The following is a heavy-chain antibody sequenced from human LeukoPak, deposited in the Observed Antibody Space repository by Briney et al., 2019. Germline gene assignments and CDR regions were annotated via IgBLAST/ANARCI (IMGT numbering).Heavy chain of an antibody. V-gene: IGHV3-48*04. CDR2: ISSSGSTI. D-gene: IGHD3-22*01. CDR3: ARVRVGYYDSSGYPDY. J-gene: IGHJ4*02. Sequence: AGGSLRLSCAASGFTFSSYSMNWVRQAPGKGLEWVSYISSSGSTIYYADSVKGRFTISRDNAKNSLYLQMNSLRAEDTAVYYCARVRVGYYDSSGYPDYWGQGTLVTVSS. CDR1: GFTFSSYS.